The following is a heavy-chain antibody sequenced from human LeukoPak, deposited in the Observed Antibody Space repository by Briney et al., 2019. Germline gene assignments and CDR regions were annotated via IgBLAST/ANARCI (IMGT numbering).Heavy chain of an antibody. V-gene: IGHV4-31*03. J-gene: IGHJ3*02. CDR3: ARDRTVTKGVRAFDI. CDR1: GGSISSGGYY. CDR2: IYYSGST. Sequence: SETLSLTCTVSGGSISSGGYYWSWIRQHPGKGLEWIGYIYYSGSTYYNPSLKSRVTISVDTSKNQFSLKLSSVTAADTAVYYCARDRTVTKGVRAFDIWGQGTMVTVSS. D-gene: IGHD4-17*01.